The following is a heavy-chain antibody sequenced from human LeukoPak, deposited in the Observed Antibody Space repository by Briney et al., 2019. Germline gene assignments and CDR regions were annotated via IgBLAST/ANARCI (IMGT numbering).Heavy chain of an antibody. CDR3: AKKGGGFWSALKDYYYMDV. V-gene: IGHV3-23*01. J-gene: IGHJ6*03. Sequence: PGGSLRLSCAASGFTFSSYAMSWVRQAPGKGLEWVSAISGSGGSTYYADSVQGRFTISRDNSKNTMYLQMNSLRAEDTAVYYCAKKGGGFWSALKDYYYMDVWGKGTTVTVSS. CDR2: ISGSGGST. D-gene: IGHD3-3*01. CDR1: GFTFSSYA.